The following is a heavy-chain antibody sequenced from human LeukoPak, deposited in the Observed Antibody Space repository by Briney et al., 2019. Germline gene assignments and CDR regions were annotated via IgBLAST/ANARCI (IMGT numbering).Heavy chain of an antibody. CDR2: ISGSGGST. V-gene: IGHV3-23*01. J-gene: IGHJ5*02. CDR1: GFTFSTYA. Sequence: GGSLRLSCAASGFTFSTYAMNWVRQAPGKGLEWVSAISGSGGSTYYADSVKGRFTISRDNSKSTLYLQMNSLRAEDTALYYCAKDSVYYDSSSFPSWGQGTLVTVSS. D-gene: IGHD3-22*01. CDR3: AKDSVYYDSSSFPS.